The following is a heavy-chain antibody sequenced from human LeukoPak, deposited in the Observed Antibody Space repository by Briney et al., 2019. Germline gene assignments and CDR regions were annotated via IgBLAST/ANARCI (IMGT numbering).Heavy chain of an antibody. CDR2: INHSGST. D-gene: IGHD6-13*01. Sequence: PSETLSLTCAVYGGSFSGYYWSWIRQPPGKGLEWIGEINHSGSTNYNPSLKSRVTISVDTSKNQFSLKLSSVTAADTAVYYCARLPGGAAAGDYWGQGTLVTVSS. V-gene: IGHV4-34*01. CDR1: GGSFSGYY. CDR3: ARLPGGAAAGDY. J-gene: IGHJ4*02.